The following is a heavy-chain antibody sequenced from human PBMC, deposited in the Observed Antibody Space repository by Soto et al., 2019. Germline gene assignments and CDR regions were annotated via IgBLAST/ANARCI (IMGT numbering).Heavy chain of an antibody. J-gene: IGHJ4*02. CDR2: INPNSGGT. CDR3: ALLPYCATTSCPSWKYAVDY. CDR1: GYTFTGYY. D-gene: IGHD2-2*01. Sequence: QVQLVQSGAEVEKPGASVKVSCKASGYTFTGYYMHWVRQAPGQGLEWMGWINPNSGGTKYAQKFQGRVTLTRDTSLSTAYRELNSLRSDDTAVYYCALLPYCATTSCPSWKYAVDYWGQGTLVIVSS. V-gene: IGHV1-2*02.